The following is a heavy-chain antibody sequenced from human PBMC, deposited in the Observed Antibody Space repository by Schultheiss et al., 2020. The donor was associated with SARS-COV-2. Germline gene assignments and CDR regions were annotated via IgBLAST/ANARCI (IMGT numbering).Heavy chain of an antibody. CDR1: GFTFSSYG. Sequence: GESLKISCAASGFTFSSYGMHWVRQAPGKGLEWVAVVSYDGSNKYYADSVKGRFSISRDNSKNTLYLQMNSLRAEDTAVYNCARDQKGYGSTWDYWGQGTLVTVSS. CDR3: ARDQKGYGSTWDY. J-gene: IGHJ4*02. V-gene: IGHV3-30*12. CDR2: VSYDGSNK. D-gene: IGHD2-2*01.